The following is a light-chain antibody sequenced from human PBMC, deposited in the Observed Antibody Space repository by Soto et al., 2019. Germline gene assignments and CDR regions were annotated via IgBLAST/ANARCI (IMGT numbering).Light chain of an antibody. CDR1: RLGGKY. CDR2: EDN. Sequence: SYELTQPPSVSVSPRQTASITCSGDRLGGKYVCWYQQKPGQSPVLVIYEDNKRPSGIPERFSGSNSGNTATLTISGTQAMDEADYYCQAWDNSVVFGGGTKVTVL. CDR3: QAWDNSVV. J-gene: IGLJ2*01. V-gene: IGLV3-1*01.